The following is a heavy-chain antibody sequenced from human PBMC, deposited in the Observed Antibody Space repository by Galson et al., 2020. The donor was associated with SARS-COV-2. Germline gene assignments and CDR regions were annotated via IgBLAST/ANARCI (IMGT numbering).Heavy chain of an antibody. J-gene: IGHJ4*02. V-gene: IGHV3-11*01. CDR1: GFTFSDYY. D-gene: IGHD3-16*02. CDR3: ARDSAPSEDPDDYVWGSYQGY. Sequence: GESLKISCAASGFTFSDYYMSWIRQAPGKGLEWVSYISSSGSTIYYADSVKGRFTISRDNAKNSLYLQMNSLRAEDTAVYYCARDSAPSEDPDDYVWGSYQGYWGQGTLVTVSS. CDR2: ISSSGSTI.